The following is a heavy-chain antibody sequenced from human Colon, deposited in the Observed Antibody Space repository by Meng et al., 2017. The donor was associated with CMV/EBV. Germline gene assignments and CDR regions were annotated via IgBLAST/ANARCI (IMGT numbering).Heavy chain of an antibody. D-gene: IGHD1-26*01. CDR2: IEGSNDNT. Sequence: EVQLLESXXXXXXXGGXLRPSCAASGFSLSHNAMSWVRQAPGKGLEWVSAIEGSNDNTHYADSVKGRFAISRDASTNTLYLQMNNLRAEDTAIYYCAKDIFRWAFDYWGHGTLFTVSS. CDR3: AKDIFRWAFDY. J-gene: IGHJ4*01. CDR1: GFSLSHNA. V-gene: IGHV3-23*01.